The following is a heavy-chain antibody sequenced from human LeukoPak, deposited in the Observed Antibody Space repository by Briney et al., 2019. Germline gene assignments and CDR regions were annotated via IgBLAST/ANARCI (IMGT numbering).Heavy chain of an antibody. CDR2: ISSSGSTI. J-gene: IGHJ6*03. V-gene: IGHV3-48*03. D-gene: IGHD1-1*01. Sequence: GSLRLSCAASGFTFSSYEMNWVRQAPGRGLEWVSYISSSGSTIYYADSVKGRFTISRDNAKNSLYLQMNSLRAEDTAVYYCAGGGTEDYYYYYMDVWGKGTTVTISS. CDR3: AGGGTEDYYYYYMDV. CDR1: GFTFSSYE.